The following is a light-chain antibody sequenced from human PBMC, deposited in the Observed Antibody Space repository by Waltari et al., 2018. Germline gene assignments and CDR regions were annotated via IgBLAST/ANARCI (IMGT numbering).Light chain of an antibody. CDR1: QGISSS. V-gene: IGKV1-9*01. Sequence: DIQLTQSPSFLSASVRDIVTITCRASQGISSSLAWYHQKPGKATKLLIYAASTLQSGVPSRFRGSGSGTEFTLTISSLQPEDFATYYCQQFNSYPITFGQGTRLEIK. CDR2: AAS. CDR3: QQFNSYPIT. J-gene: IGKJ5*01.